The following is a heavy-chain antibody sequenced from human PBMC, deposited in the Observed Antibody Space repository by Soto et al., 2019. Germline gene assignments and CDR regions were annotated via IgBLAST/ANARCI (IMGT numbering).Heavy chain of an antibody. CDR2: IKEDGSSK. D-gene: IGHD7-27*01. CDR1: GINFNDYW. V-gene: IGHV3-7*01. CDR3: VKISLIGDHDY. J-gene: IGHJ4*02. Sequence: LSCAASGINFNDYWMSWVRQAPGKGLEWVANIKEDGSSKYYVDSVKGRFTISRDNSKNTLYLQMSSLRAEDTAVYYCVKISLIGDHDYWGQGTLVTVSS.